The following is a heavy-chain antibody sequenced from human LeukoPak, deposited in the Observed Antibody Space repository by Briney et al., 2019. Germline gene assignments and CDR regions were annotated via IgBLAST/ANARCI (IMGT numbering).Heavy chain of an antibody. J-gene: IGHJ4*02. CDR3: AKVVAGNIDYYFDY. V-gene: IGHV3-30*18. D-gene: IGHD2/OR15-2a*01. CDR2: ISYDGSKR. Sequence: GGSLRLSCVTSGFTFSTYGMYWVRQTADKGLEWVAIISYDGSKRYYADSVKGRFTISRDNSKNTVYLQMRNLRVEHTAVYYCAKVVAGNIDYYFDYWGQGILVAVSS. CDR1: GFTFSTYG.